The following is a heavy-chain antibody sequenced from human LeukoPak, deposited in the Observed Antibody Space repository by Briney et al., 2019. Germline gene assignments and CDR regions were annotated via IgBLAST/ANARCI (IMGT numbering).Heavy chain of an antibody. V-gene: IGHV3-48*03. CDR3: ARVVVVIGNDAFDI. CDR1: GFTFSSYE. J-gene: IGHJ3*02. D-gene: IGHD3-22*01. Sequence: GGSLILSCAASGFTFSSYEMNWVRQAPGKGLEWVSYISSSGSTIYYADSVKGRFTISRDNAKNSLYLQMNSLRAEDTAVYYCARVVVVIGNDAFDIWGQGTMVTVSS. CDR2: ISSSGSTI.